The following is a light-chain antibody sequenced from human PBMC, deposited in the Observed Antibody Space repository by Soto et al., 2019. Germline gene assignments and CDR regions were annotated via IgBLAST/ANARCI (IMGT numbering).Light chain of an antibody. V-gene: IGKV3-15*01. J-gene: IGKJ4*01. Sequence: EIVMTQCPATLSVSLRNRVALCXGASQSVRSNSAWYQQKPGQAPRLLIYGASTRATGIPARFSGTGYETEFTLTISSLQSEDFAVYYCQQYNTWPLTFGGGTKVDIK. CDR2: GAS. CDR1: QSVRSN. CDR3: QQYNTWPLT.